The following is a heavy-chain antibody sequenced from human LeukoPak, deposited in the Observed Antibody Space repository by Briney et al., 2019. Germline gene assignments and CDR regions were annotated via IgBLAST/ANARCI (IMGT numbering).Heavy chain of an antibody. CDR2: IYHSGST. D-gene: IGHD3-22*01. J-gene: IGHJ5*02. Sequence: PSETLSLTCTVSGYSISSGYYWGWIRQPPGKGLEWIGSIYHSGSTYYNPSLKSRVTISVDTSKNQFSLKLSSVTAADTAVYYCARDFDSSGYPWGQGTLVTVSS. CDR3: ARDFDSSGYP. V-gene: IGHV4-38-2*02. CDR1: GYSISSGYY.